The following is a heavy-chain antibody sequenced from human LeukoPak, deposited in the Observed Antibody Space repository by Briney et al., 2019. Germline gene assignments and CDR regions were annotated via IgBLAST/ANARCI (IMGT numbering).Heavy chain of an antibody. Sequence: GGSLRLSCAASGFTLSSYWMHWARQAPGKGLVWVSRINTDGSSTSYADSVKGRFTISRDNAKNTLYLQMNSLRAEDTALYYCARIAMAGIGDGFDIWGQGTMVTVSS. CDR1: GFTLSSYW. V-gene: IGHV3-74*01. D-gene: IGHD6-19*01. CDR3: ARIAMAGIGDGFDI. CDR2: INTDGSST. J-gene: IGHJ3*02.